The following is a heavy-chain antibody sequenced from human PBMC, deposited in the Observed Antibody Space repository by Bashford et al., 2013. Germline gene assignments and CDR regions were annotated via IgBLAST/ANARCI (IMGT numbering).Heavy chain of an antibody. Sequence: WVRQMPGKGLEWMGIIYPGDSDTRYSPSFQGLVTMSADKSINTTYLQWNSLKASDTAVYYCAKREGSGWYQPGGFFDHWGQGTLVTVSS. D-gene: IGHD6-19*01. CDR3: AKREGSGWYQPGGFFDH. CDR2: IYPGDSDT. V-gene: IGHV5-51*01. J-gene: IGHJ4*02.